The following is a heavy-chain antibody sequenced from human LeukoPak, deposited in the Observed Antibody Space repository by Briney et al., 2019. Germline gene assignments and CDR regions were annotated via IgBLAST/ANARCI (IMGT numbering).Heavy chain of an antibody. Sequence: GGSLRLSCAASEFSVGSNYMTWVRQAPGKGLEWVSLIYSGGSTYYADSVKGRFTISRDNSKNTLYLQMGSLRAEDMAVYYCARGVEMATIMEKIIQFDYWGQGTLVTVSS. CDR1: EFSVGSNY. CDR3: ARGVEMATIMEKIIQFDY. D-gene: IGHD5-24*01. V-gene: IGHV3-66*01. J-gene: IGHJ4*02. CDR2: IYSGGST.